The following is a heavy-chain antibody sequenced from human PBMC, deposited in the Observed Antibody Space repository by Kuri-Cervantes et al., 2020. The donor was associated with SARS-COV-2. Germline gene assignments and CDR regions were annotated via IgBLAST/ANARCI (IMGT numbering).Heavy chain of an antibody. CDR2: INAGNGNT. V-gene: IGHV1-3*01. Sequence: ASVKVSCKASGYTFTSYAMHWVRQAPGQRLEWMGWINAGNGNTKYSQKFQGRVTITRDTSASTAYMELSSLRSEDTAVYYCARASSSWCYDTFPDYWGQGTLVTVSS. CDR3: ARASSSWCYDTFPDY. CDR1: GYTFTSYA. D-gene: IGHD6-13*01. J-gene: IGHJ4*02.